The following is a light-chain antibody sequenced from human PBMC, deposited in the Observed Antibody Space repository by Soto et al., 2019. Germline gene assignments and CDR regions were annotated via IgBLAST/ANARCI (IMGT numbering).Light chain of an antibody. CDR3: QQYGSSPYT. V-gene: IGKV3-20*01. CDR2: GAS. Sequence: EIVLTQSPGTLSLSPGERATLSCRASQSVSSNYLAWYQQRPGQAPRLLIYGASRRATGIPDRISGSGSGTDFTLTISRLESEDFAAYYCQQYGSSPYTFGQGTKLEIK. J-gene: IGKJ2*01. CDR1: QSVSSNY.